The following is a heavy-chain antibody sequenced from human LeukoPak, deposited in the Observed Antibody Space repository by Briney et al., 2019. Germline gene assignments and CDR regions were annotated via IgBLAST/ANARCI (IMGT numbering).Heavy chain of an antibody. CDR1: GDSISSYY. CDR3: ARAGYIYGTDY. Sequence: PSETLSLTCTVSGDSISSYYWSWIRQPPGKGLEWIGYIYYSGSTNYNPSLKSRVTISVDTSKNQFSLKLSSVTAADTAVYYCARAGYIYGTDYWGQGTLVTVSS. V-gene: IGHV4-59*01. CDR2: IYYSGST. D-gene: IGHD5-18*01. J-gene: IGHJ4*02.